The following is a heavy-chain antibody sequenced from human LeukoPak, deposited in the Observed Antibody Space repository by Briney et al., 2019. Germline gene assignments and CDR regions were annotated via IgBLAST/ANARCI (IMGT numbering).Heavy chain of an antibody. CDR2: ISGSGGST. Sequence: GGSLRRSCAASGFTFSSYAMSCAPQAPGKGLELVSAISGSGGSTYYADSVKGRFTISRDNSKNTLYLQMNSLRAEDTAVYYCATAPLSAPTDYWGQGTLVTVSS. CDR3: ATAPLSAPTDY. D-gene: IGHD6-25*01. V-gene: IGHV3-23*01. J-gene: IGHJ4*02. CDR1: GFTFSSYA.